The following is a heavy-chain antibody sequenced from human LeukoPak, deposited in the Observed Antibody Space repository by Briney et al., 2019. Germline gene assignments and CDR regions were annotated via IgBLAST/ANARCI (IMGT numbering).Heavy chain of an antibody. CDR3: ARKTPGTSVDV. CDR1: GDSISNSAYY. Sequence: SETLSLTCTVSGDSISNSAYYWVWIRQPPGKGLEWIGTITNTGNTYSNPSLKSRVTISIDTSKTHISLKLTSVTAADTAVFYCARKTPGTSVDVWGQGTPVTVSS. D-gene: IGHD3-10*01. J-gene: IGHJ6*02. CDR2: ITNTGNT. V-gene: IGHV4-39*02.